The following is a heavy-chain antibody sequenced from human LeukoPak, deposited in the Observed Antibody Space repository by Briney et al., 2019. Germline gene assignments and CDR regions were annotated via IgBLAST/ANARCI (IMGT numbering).Heavy chain of an antibody. CDR2: IYTSDTT. CDR1: GGSISSGSFY. V-gene: IGHV4-61*09. D-gene: IGHD4-23*01. Sequence: PSETLSLTCTVSGGSISSGSFYWHWIRQPAGKGLEWIGHIYTSDTTNYNPSLKSRVTISVDTSKNQFSLKLSSVTAADTAVYYCATVVGDYGGWFDPWGQGTLVTVSS. CDR3: ATVVGDYGGWFDP. J-gene: IGHJ5*02.